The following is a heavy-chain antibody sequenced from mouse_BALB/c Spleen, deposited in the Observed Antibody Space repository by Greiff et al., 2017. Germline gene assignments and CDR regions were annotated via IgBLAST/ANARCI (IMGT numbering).Heavy chain of an antibody. V-gene: IGHV7-3*02. Sequence: EVMLVESGGGLVQPGGSLRLSCATSGFTFTDYYMSWVRQPPGKALEWLGFIRNKANGYTTEYSASVQGRFTFSRDNSQSILYLQMNTLRAEDSATYDCARDGYGNYCDYWGQGTTLTVAS. D-gene: IGHD2-10*02. J-gene: IGHJ2*01. CDR1: GFTFTDYY. CDR2: IRNKANGYTT. CDR3: ARDGYGNYCDY.